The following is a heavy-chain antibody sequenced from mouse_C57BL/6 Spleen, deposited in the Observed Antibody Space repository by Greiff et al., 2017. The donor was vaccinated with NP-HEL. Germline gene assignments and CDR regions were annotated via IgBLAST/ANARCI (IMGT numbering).Heavy chain of an antibody. CDR1: GYTFTSYW. CDR3: ARGTLITTVVATGNFDY. J-gene: IGHJ2*01. CDR2: IDPNSGGT. V-gene: IGHV1-72*01. Sequence: VQLQQPGAELVKPGASVKLSCKASGYTFTSYWMHWVKQRPGRGLEWIGRIDPNSGGTKYNEQFKSKATLTVDKPSSTAYMQLSSLTSEDSAVYYCARGTLITTVVATGNFDYWGQGTTLTVSS. D-gene: IGHD1-1*01.